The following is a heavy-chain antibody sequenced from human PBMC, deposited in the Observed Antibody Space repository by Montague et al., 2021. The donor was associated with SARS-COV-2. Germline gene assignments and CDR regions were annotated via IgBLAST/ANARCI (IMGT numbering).Heavy chain of an antibody. D-gene: IGHD5-24*01. V-gene: IGHV4-59*01. Sequence: SETLSLTCTVSGGSISSYNWSWIRQPPGKVLECIGYIYYRGNTNYNPSLKSGVTISVDASKSQFSLKLSSVTAADTAVYYCAGLQGDGSLYGMDVWGQGTTVTVSS. CDR2: IYYRGNT. CDR1: GGSISSYN. J-gene: IGHJ6*02. CDR3: AGLQGDGSLYGMDV.